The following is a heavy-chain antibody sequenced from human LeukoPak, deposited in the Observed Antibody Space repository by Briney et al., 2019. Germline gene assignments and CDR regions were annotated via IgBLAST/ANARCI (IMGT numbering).Heavy chain of an antibody. CDR2: TSVYNSQT. Sequence: SVTVSCKASGYTFTSYGISWVRQAPGQGLEWMGWTSVYNSQTNFAQKFQGRVTMTTDRSTSTAYMELRSLRSDDTAVYYCARDMVGLAADGNWFDPWIQGTGIMVSS. V-gene: IGHV1-18*01. CDR1: GYTFTSYG. D-gene: IGHD6-13*01. J-gene: IGHJ5*02. CDR3: ARDMVGLAADGNWFDP.